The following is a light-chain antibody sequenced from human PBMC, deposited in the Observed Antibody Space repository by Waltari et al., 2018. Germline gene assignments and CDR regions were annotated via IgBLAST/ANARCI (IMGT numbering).Light chain of an antibody. CDR1: QSVSSN. Sequence: EIVMTQSPATLSVSPGERATLSCRASQSVSSNLAWYQQKTGQAPRLLIYGAPTRATGIPARFSGSGSGTEFTLTISSLQSEDFAVYYCQQYNNWPPVTFGQGTKLEIK. CDR2: GAP. J-gene: IGKJ2*01. V-gene: IGKV3-15*01. CDR3: QQYNNWPPVT.